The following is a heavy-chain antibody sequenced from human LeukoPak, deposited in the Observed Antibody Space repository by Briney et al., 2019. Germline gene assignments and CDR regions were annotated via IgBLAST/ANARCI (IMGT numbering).Heavy chain of an antibody. V-gene: IGHV3-23*01. CDR1: GFTFSSYA. Sequence: PGGSLRLSCAASGFTFSSYAMSWVRQAPGKGLGWVSAISGSGGSTYYADSVKGRFTISRDNSKNTLYLQMNSLRAEDTAVYYCAKDLIAAAGTGGDYWGQGTLVTVSS. J-gene: IGHJ4*02. CDR3: AKDLIAAAGTGGDY. D-gene: IGHD6-13*01. CDR2: ISGSGGST.